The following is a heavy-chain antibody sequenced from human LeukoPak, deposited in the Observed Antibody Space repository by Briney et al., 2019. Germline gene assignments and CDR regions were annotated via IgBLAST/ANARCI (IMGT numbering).Heavy chain of an antibody. CDR3: AKDTASSWWYFVL. CDR1: GFTFSSYA. J-gene: IGHJ2*01. CDR2: ITGSGGST. V-gene: IGHV3-23*01. D-gene: IGHD5-18*01. Sequence: GGSLRLSCAASGFTFSSYAMSWVRQAPGKGLEWVSAITGSGGSTYYADSVKGRFTISRDNSKNTLYLQMNSLRAEDTAVYYCAKDTASSWWYFVLWGRGALVTVSS.